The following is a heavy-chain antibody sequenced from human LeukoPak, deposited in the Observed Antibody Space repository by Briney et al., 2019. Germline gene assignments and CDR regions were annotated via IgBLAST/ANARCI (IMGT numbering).Heavy chain of an antibody. D-gene: IGHD5-12*01. CDR2: INPSGGTT. CDR1: GYSFTIHC. J-gene: IGHJ4*02. V-gene: IGHV1-46*01. CDR3: ARTYIVATSNFDY. Sequence: GASVKVSCKAFGYSFTIHCIHWVRQAPGQGLEWMGIINPSGGTTTYAQKFQCRFTMTRDTSTSTVYMELSSLRSEDTAVYYCARTYIVATSNFDYWGQGTLVTVSS.